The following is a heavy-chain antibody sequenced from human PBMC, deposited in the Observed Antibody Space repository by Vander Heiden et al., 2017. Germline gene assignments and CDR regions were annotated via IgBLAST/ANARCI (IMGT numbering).Heavy chain of an antibody. D-gene: IGHD5-12*01. CDR1: GFTFSAYY. CDR2: ISSSGSTI. CDR3: AREGRWLQKFPRFRDAFDI. Sequence: QVQLVESGGGLVKPGGSLRLSCAASGFTFSAYYMRWCRQAPGKGLEWVSYISSSGSTIYYADSVKGRFTISRDNAKNSLYLQMNSLRAEDTAVYYCAREGRWLQKFPRFRDAFDIWGQGTMVTVSS. V-gene: IGHV3-11*01. J-gene: IGHJ3*02.